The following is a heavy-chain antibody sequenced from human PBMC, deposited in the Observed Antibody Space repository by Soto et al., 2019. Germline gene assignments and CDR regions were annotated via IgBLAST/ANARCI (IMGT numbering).Heavy chain of an antibody. J-gene: IGHJ3*02. Sequence: GGSLRLSCAASGFTFSSYAMHWVRQAPGKGLEWVAVISYDGSNKYYADSVKGRFTISRDNSKNTLYLQMNSLRAEDTAVYYCARDPSIVVVTASGAFDIWGQGTMVTV. V-gene: IGHV3-30-3*01. D-gene: IGHD2-21*02. CDR1: GFTFSSYA. CDR2: ISYDGSNK. CDR3: ARDPSIVVVTASGAFDI.